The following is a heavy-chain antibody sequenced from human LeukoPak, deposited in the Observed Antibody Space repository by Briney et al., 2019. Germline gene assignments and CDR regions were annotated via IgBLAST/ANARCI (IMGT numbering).Heavy chain of an antibody. CDR2: ISSSSSYI. V-gene: IGHV3-21*01. CDR3: ARDRDTYYDSSGRAFDI. CDR1: GFTFSSYS. D-gene: IGHD3-22*01. Sequence: GGSLRLSCAASGFTFSSYSMNWVRQAPGKGLERVSSISSSSSYIYYADSVKGRFTISRDNAKNSLYLQMNTLRAEDTAVYYCARDRDTYYDSSGRAFDIWGQGTMVTVSS. J-gene: IGHJ3*02.